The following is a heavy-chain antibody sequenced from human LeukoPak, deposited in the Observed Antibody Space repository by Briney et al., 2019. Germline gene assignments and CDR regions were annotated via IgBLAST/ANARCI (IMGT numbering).Heavy chain of an antibody. CDR3: ARPYRSGWSGSFDY. D-gene: IGHD6-19*01. CDR1: GGSISSYY. CDR2: IHYSGST. J-gene: IGHJ4*02. V-gene: IGHV4-59*01. Sequence: SETLSLTCTVSGGSISSYYWSWLRQPPGKGLEWIGNIHYSGSTKYYPSLKSRVTILVDTSRNQLSLRMSSVTAADTAVYYCARPYRSGWSGSFDYWGQGTLVTVSS.